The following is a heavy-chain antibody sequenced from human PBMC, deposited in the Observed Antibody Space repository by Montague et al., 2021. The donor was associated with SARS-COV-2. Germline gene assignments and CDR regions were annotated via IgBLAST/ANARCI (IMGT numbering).Heavy chain of an antibody. D-gene: IGHD2-15*01. Sequence: SETLSLTCTVSGGSINSYYWNWIRETPGKGLEWIGYIYYSGTTNYNPSLKSRVTISLDMPKNQFSLNLNSVTAADTAIYYCARDQAARISFKGAFDIWGQGRMVTVSS. CDR2: IYYSGTT. CDR1: GGSINSYY. CDR3: ARDQAARISFKGAFDI. V-gene: IGHV4-59*01. J-gene: IGHJ3*02.